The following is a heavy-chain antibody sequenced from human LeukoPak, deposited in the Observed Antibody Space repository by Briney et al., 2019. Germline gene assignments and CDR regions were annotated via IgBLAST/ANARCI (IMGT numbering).Heavy chain of an antibody. CDR1: GYTFTGYY. D-gene: IGHD6-19*01. CDR2: INPNSGGT. CDR3: ARPYSSGWTTGY. Sequence: ASVKVSCKASGYTFTGYYMHWVRQAPGQGLGWMGWINPNSGGTNFAQKFQGRVTMTRDMSISTAYMELSRLRSDDTAVYYCARPYSSGWTTGYWGQGTLVTVSS. J-gene: IGHJ4*02. V-gene: IGHV1-2*02.